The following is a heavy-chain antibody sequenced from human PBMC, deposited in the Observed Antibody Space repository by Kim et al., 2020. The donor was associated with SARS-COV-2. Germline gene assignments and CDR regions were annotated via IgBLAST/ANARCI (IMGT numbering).Heavy chain of an antibody. V-gene: IGHV3-23*01. J-gene: IGHJ1*01. Sequence: GGSLRLSCAASGFSFSTYAMSWVRQAPGKGLEWVSVVSGSGGSTYYADSVKGRFTISRDNSKNTLILQMNSLRAEDTAIYYCANGGLWFGDFLNKHFYDWGQGTLVTVSS. D-gene: IGHD3-10*01. CDR1: GFSFSTYA. CDR3: ANGGLWFGDFLNKHFYD. CDR2: VSGSGGST.